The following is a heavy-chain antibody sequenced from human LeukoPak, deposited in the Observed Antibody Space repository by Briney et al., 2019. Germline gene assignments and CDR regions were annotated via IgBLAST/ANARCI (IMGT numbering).Heavy chain of an antibody. CDR2: VYYTGTT. D-gene: IGHD6-13*01. Sequence: SETLSLTCTVSGGSVSSGTYYWVWIRQPPGKGLEWIGSVYYTGTTYYTPSLKSRVTISVDTTKNQFSLKLNSVTAADTAVYYCAVSRSSSWGYYYYGMDAWGQGTTVTVSS. V-gene: IGHV4-39*01. CDR3: AVSRSSSWGYYYYGMDA. CDR1: GGSVSSGTYY. J-gene: IGHJ6*02.